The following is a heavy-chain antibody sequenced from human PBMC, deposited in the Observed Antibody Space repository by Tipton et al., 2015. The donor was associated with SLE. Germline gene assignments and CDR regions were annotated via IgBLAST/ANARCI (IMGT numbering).Heavy chain of an antibody. V-gene: IGHV4-39*07. CDR1: GGSISSSSYY. Sequence: LRLSCTVSGGSISSSSYYWGWIRQPPGKGLEWIGSIYYSGSTYYNPSLKSRVTISVDTSKNQFSLKLSSVTAADTAVYYCARVQAYEGFDPWGQGTLVTVSS. CDR2: IYYSGST. D-gene: IGHD3-16*01. J-gene: IGHJ5*02. CDR3: ARVQAYEGFDP.